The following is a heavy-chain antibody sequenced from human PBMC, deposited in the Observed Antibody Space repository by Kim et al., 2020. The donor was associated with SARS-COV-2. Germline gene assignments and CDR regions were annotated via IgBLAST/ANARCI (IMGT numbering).Heavy chain of an antibody. J-gene: IGHJ4*02. Sequence: YADSVQGRVTISRDNSMNAMNLETDSLRAEDTALYYSAKVTTLAAPFYDYWGQGTLVTVSS. CDR3: AKVTTLAAPFYDY. V-gene: IGHV3-23*01. D-gene: IGHD4-4*01.